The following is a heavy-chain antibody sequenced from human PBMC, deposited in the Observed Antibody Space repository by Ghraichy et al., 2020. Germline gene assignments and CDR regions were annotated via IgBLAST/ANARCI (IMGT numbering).Heavy chain of an antibody. Sequence: SCAASGFTFSSYEMNWVRQAPGKGLEWVSYISSSAHTIYYADSVKGRFTISRDNARNSLYLQMNSLRAEDTAVYYCARDHPQGGIYFYYWGQGTLVTVSS. CDR3: ARDHPQGGIYFYY. J-gene: IGHJ4*02. CDR1: GFTFSSYE. D-gene: IGHD3-16*01. CDR2: ISSSAHTI. V-gene: IGHV3-48*03.